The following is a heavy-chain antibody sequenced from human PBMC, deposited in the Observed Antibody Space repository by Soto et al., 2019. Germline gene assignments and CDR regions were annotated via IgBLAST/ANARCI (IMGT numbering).Heavy chain of an antibody. CDR3: AKAYSSSWYYFDY. CDR1: GFTFSSYA. Sequence: GGSLRLSCAASGFTFSSYAMSWVRQAPGKGLEWVSGISGSGGSTYYADSVKGRFTISRDNSKNTLYLQMNSLRAEDTAVYYCAKAYSSSWYYFDYWGQGTLVIVSS. J-gene: IGHJ4*02. D-gene: IGHD6-13*01. CDR2: ISGSGGST. V-gene: IGHV3-23*01.